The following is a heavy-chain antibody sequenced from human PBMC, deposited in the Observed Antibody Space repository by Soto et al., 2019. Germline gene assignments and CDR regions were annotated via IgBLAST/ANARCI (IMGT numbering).Heavy chain of an antibody. CDR1: GGTFSSYA. CDR2: IIPIFGTA. V-gene: IGHV1-69*01. CDR3: ARALGRGYDPGSDY. J-gene: IGHJ4*02. Sequence: QVQLVQSGAEVKKPGSSVKVSCKASGGTFSSYAIGWVRQAPGQGLEWMGGIIPIFGTANYAQKFQGRVTITADESTSTAYMELSSLRSEDTAVYYCARALGRGYDPGSDYWGQGTLVTVSS. D-gene: IGHD5-12*01.